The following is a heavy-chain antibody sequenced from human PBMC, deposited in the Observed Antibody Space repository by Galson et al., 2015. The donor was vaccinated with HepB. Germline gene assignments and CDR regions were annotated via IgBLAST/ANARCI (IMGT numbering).Heavy chain of an antibody. CDR3: ARDGGGKPWFGAFEGADY. V-gene: IGHV1-46*03. D-gene: IGHD3-10*01. Sequence: SVKVSCKASGYTFTSYYMHWVRQAPGQGLEWMGIINPSGGSTSYAQKFQGRVTMTRDTSTSTVYMELSSLRSEDTAVYYCARDGGGKPWFGAFEGADYWGQGTLVTVSS. J-gene: IGHJ4*02. CDR2: INPSGGST. CDR1: GYTFTSYY.